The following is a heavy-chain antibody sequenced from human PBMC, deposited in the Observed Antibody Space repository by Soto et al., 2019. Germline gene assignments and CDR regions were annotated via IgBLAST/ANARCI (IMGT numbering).Heavy chain of an antibody. V-gene: IGHV3-23*01. CDR3: SKDHSWNYYFDY. CDR1: GFTFSSNA. D-gene: IGHD1-7*01. J-gene: IGHJ4*02. CDR2: ISGSGGST. Sequence: GGSLRLSCAASGFTFSSNAMSWVRQAPGKGLEWVSAISGSGGSTYYADSVKGRFTISRDNSKNTLYLQMNSLRAEDTAVYYCSKDHSWNYYFDYWGQGSMVTVS.